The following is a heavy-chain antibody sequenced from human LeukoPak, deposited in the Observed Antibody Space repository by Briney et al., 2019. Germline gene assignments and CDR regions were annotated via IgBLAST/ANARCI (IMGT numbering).Heavy chain of an antibody. D-gene: IGHD2/OR15-2a*01. J-gene: IGHJ6*03. CDR2: IIPIFGTA. CDR3: ARDVNYYYYMDV. V-gene: IGHV1-69*06. CDR1: GGTFSSYA. Sequence: SVKVSCKASGGTFSSYAISWVRQAPGQGREWMGRIIPIFGTANYAQKFQGRVTITADKSTSTAYMELSSLRSEDTAVYYCARDVNYYYYMDVWGKGTTVTVSS.